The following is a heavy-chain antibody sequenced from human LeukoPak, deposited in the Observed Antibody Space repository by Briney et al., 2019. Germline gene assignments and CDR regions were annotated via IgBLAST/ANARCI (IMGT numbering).Heavy chain of an antibody. V-gene: IGHV1-2*02. D-gene: IGHD4-17*01. CDR3: ARRVTTILNWFDP. CDR1: GYTFTGYY. CDR2: INPNSGGT. J-gene: IGHJ5*02. Sequence: GASVKVSCKASGYTFTGYYMHWVRQAPGQGLEWMGWINPNSGGTNYAQKFQGRVTMTRDTSISTAYMELSRLSSDDTAVYYCARRVTTILNWFDPWGQGTLVTVSS.